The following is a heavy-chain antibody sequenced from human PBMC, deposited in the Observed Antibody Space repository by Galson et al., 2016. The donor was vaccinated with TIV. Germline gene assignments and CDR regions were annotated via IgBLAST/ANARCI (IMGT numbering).Heavy chain of an antibody. Sequence: SLRLSCAASGFSFNNYAMNWVRQAPGKGLEWVSTITGGGTTTYYADSVNGRFTISRDNSKNTLYLQMNSLRDEDTALYYCAPRGLGPDWFDPWGQGTLVTVSS. V-gene: IGHV3-23*01. CDR1: GFSFNNYA. CDR3: APRGLGPDWFDP. D-gene: IGHD3-10*01. CDR2: ITGGGTTT. J-gene: IGHJ5*02.